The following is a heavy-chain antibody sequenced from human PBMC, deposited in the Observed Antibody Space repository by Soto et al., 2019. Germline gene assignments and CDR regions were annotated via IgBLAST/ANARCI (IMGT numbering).Heavy chain of an antibody. CDR3: AKDKEIWLLFGELGFDY. CDR1: GFTFSIYA. Sequence: GSLRVSCASSGFTFSIYAMSWVRQAPGKGLEWVSAISGSGGSTYYADSVKGRFTISRENSKNTLYLQMNSLRAEDTDVYYCAKDKEIWLLFGELGFDYWGQGSLVPGSS. CDR2: ISGSGGST. D-gene: IGHD5-18*01. V-gene: IGHV3-23*01. J-gene: IGHJ4*02.